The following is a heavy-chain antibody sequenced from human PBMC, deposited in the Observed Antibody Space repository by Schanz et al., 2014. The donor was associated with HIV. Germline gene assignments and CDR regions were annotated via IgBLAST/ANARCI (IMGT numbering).Heavy chain of an antibody. CDR3: AKEFSILRGVFDAFEV. Sequence: VQLVESGGGLVQPGGSLKLSCAASGFNFNNYAMTWVRQAPGKGLEWVAGVSGSGRSTYYADSVKGRFTISRDKSKNTLYLRMNSLRVEDTAVYYCAKEFSILRGVFDAFEVWGQGTVVSVSS. V-gene: IGHV3-23*04. CDR1: GFNFNNYA. J-gene: IGHJ3*01. D-gene: IGHD3-10*01. CDR2: VSGSGRST.